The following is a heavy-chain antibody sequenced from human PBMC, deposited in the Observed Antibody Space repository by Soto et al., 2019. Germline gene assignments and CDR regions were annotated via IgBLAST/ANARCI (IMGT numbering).Heavy chain of an antibody. CDR2: ISAYNGNT. Sequence: ASVKVSCKASGYTFTSYGISWVRQALGQGLEWMGWISAYNGNTNYAQKLQGRVTMTTDTSTSTAYMELRSLRSDDTAVYYCAAVRRYSSGRHLDYWGQGTLVTVSS. J-gene: IGHJ4*02. CDR3: AAVRRYSSGRHLDY. D-gene: IGHD6-19*01. CDR1: GYTFTSYG. V-gene: IGHV1-18*01.